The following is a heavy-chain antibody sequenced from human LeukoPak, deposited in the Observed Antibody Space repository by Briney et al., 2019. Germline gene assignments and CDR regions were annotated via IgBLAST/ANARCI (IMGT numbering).Heavy chain of an antibody. CDR1: GYSFTSYW. J-gene: IGHJ6*02. V-gene: IGHV5-51*01. CDR3: ARLIYDSSGYGGMDV. CDR2: INPGDSNT. D-gene: IGHD3-22*01. Sequence: GESLKISCKGSGYSFTSYWIGRVRQMPGKGLEWMGIINPGDSNTKYSPSFQGQVTISADKSITTAYLQWSSLMASDTAMYYCARLIYDSSGYGGMDVWGQGTTVTVSS.